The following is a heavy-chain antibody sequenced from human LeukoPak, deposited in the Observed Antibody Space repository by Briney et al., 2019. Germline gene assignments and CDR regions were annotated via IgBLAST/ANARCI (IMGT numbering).Heavy chain of an antibody. V-gene: IGHV1-2*02. CDR2: INPPSGGT. CDR3: SRDQGYCSSTSCYYYMDV. CDR1: GYTFTAYY. Sequence: ASVQISSKTSGYTFTAYYMHGVRHAPGQRLVWMGWINPPSGGTNNAQKSHGGDTMTRDTSISTAYMELSRLRSDDTAVYYGSRDQGYCSSTSCYYYMDVWGKGTTVTVSS. J-gene: IGHJ6*03. D-gene: IGHD2-2*01.